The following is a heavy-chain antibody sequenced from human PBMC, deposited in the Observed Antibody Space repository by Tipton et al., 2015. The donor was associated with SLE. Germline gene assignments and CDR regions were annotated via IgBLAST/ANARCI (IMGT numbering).Heavy chain of an antibody. Sequence: TLSLTCTVSGGSINTYYYWGWIRQPPGKGLEWLGSVYHSGSAYYNPSLESRLTMSVDTSKNQFSLRLTSVTATDTAVYYCARVPEATYIRSFGLDYWGQGKSVTVSS. CDR2: VYHSGSA. CDR3: ARVPEATYIRSFGLDY. J-gene: IGHJ4*02. CDR1: GGSINTYYY. V-gene: IGHV4-38-2*02. D-gene: IGHD3-3*01.